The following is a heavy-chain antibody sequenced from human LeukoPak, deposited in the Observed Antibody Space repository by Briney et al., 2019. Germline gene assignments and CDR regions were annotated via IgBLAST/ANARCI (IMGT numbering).Heavy chain of an antibody. D-gene: IGHD3-10*01. J-gene: IGHJ5*02. Sequence: SETLSRTRTFSGGSISSYYWSWIRQPPGKGLKWIGYIYYSGSTNYNPSLRSRVTISVDTSKNQFSLKLSSVTAADTAVYYCARDTGYYGSGSSDWFDPWGQGTLVTVSS. CDR1: GGSISSYY. CDR3: ARDTGYYGSGSSDWFDP. CDR2: IYYSGST. V-gene: IGHV4-59*01.